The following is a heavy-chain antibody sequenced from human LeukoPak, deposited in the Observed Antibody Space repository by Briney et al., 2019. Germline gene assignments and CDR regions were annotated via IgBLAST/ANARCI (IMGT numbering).Heavy chain of an antibody. CDR3: ARHGAAAALLSPFDY. D-gene: IGHD6-13*01. J-gene: IGHJ4*02. Sequence: PSETLSLTCTVSGGSISGSSYYWGWIRQPPGKGLEWIGSIYYSGSTYYNPSLKSRVTISVDTSKNQFSLKLNSVTATDTAVYYCARHGAAAALLSPFDYWGQGTLVTVSS. V-gene: IGHV4-39*01. CDR1: GGSISGSSYY. CDR2: IYYSGST.